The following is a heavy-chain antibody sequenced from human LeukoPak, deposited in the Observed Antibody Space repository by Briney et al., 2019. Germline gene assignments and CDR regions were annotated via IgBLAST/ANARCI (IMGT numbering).Heavy chain of an antibody. CDR3: AKTNGYYSD. Sequence: GGSLRLSCAASGFTFSNYGMNWVRRAPGKGLEWVSGISGSGGTTYYADSVKGRFTISRDNSKTSLSLQVSSLRAEDTAVYYCAKTNGYYSDWGQGTLVTVSS. D-gene: IGHD3-22*01. V-gene: IGHV3-23*01. J-gene: IGHJ4*02. CDR1: GFTFSNYG. CDR2: ISGSGGTT.